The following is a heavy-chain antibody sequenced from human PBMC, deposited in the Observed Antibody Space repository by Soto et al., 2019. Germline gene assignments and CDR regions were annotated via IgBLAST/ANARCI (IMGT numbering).Heavy chain of an antibody. CDR3: ARMLRGDCNREDY. Sequence: QVQLQESGPGLVKPSQTLSLTCTVSGGSISSGGYYWSWIRQHPGKGLEWIGYIYYSGSTYYNPSLKSRVTISVDTSKNQSALKLSSVTAADTAVYYCARMLRGDCNREDYWGQGTLVTVSS. CDR1: GGSISSGGYY. CDR2: IYYSGST. V-gene: IGHV4-31*03. D-gene: IGHD2-21*02. J-gene: IGHJ4*02.